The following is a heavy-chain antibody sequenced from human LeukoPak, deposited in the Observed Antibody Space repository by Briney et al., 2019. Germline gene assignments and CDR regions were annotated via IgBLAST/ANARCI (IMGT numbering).Heavy chain of an antibody. V-gene: IGHV4-39*07. Sequence: SETLSLTCTVSGGSISSSRHYWDWIRQPPGKGLEWIGSIYYSGSTYYNPSPKSRVTISVDTSKNQFSLKLSSVTAADTAVYYCARGYHPYYDILTTNWFDPWGQGTLVTVSS. J-gene: IGHJ5*02. CDR3: ARGYHPYYDILTTNWFDP. CDR2: IYYSGST. CDR1: GGSISSSRHY. D-gene: IGHD3-9*01.